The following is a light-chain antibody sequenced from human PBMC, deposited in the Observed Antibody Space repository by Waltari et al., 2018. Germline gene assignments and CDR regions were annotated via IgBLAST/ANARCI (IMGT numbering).Light chain of an antibody. CDR2: VNN. V-gene: IGLV1-44*01. CDR1: SPHRGRYP. J-gene: IGLJ3*02. Sequence: QPVLTPPPSVSGPPGHRVTLPLSGSSPHRGRYPLNWYQQLPATAPKLLIYVNNRRPSGVPDRFSGSKSGTSASLAISGLQSEDEADYYCAAWDDSLNGWVFGGGTKLTVL. CDR3: AAWDDSLNGWV.